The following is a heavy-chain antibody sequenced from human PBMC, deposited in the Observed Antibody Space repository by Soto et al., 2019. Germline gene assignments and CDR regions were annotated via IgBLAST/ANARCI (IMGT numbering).Heavy chain of an antibody. Sequence: QVQLVQSGAEEKKPGASVKVSCKASGYTFTGYAMHWVRQAPGQRLEWMGWINAGNGNTKYSQKFQGRVTITRDTSASTAYMDLSSLRSEGTAVYYCARAVAVPADFDYWGQGTLVTFSS. CDR3: ARAVAVPADFDY. CDR2: INAGNGNT. D-gene: IGHD6-19*01. CDR1: GYTFTGYA. V-gene: IGHV1-3*05. J-gene: IGHJ4*02.